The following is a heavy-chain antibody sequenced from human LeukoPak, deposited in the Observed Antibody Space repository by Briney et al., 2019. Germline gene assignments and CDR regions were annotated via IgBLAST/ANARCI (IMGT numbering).Heavy chain of an antibody. D-gene: IGHD3-10*01. V-gene: IGHV4-30-4*01. J-gene: IGHJ5*02. CDR3: ARGGMVRGKGPFDP. CDR2: IYYSGST. Sequence: SQTLSLTCTVSGGSISSGDYYWSWIRQPPGKGLEWLGYIYYSGSTYYNPSLKSRVTISVDTSKNQFSLKLSSGTAADTAVYYCARGGMVRGKGPFDPWGQGTLVTVSS. CDR1: GGSISSGDYY.